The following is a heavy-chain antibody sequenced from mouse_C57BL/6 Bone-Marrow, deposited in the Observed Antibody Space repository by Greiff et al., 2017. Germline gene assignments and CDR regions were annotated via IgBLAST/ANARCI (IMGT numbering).Heavy chain of an antibody. Sequence: VQLQQPGAELVKPGASVKLSCKASGYTFTSYWMQWVKQRPGQGLEWIREIDPSDSYTNYNQKFKGKATLTVATSSSTAYMQLSSLTSEDSAVYYCARRGLRPFAYWGQGTLVTVSA. CDR2: IDPSDSYT. D-gene: IGHD2-4*01. CDR3: ARRGLRPFAY. V-gene: IGHV1-50*01. CDR1: GYTFTSYW. J-gene: IGHJ3*01.